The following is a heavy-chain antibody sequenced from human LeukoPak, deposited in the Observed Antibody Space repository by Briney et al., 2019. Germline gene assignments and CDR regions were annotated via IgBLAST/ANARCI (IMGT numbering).Heavy chain of an antibody. V-gene: IGHV3-48*03. J-gene: IGHJ6*02. D-gene: IGHD1-14*01. CDR1: GFTFSSYE. Sequence: GSLRLSCAASGFTFSSYEMNWVRQAPGKRLEWVSYISSSGSTIYYADSVKGRFTISRDNAKNSLYLQMNSLRAEDTAVYYCARVLGSRRYYYGMDVWGQGTTVTVSS. CDR3: ARVLGSRRYYYGMDV. CDR2: ISSSGSTI.